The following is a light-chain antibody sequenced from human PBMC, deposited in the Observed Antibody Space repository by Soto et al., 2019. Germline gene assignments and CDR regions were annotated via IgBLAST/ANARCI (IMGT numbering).Light chain of an antibody. CDR3: SSFTGTSYV. V-gene: IGLV2-14*01. Sequence: QSVLTHPAPLSRAPGQSIPLSCPWANSDVGGNNYVSWYQQYPGKAPKLMVCDVSNRPSGVSNRFSGSKSGNTASLTISGLQAEDEADYYCSSFTGTSYVFGTGTKVTVL. J-gene: IGLJ1*01. CDR2: DVS. CDR1: NSDVGGNNY.